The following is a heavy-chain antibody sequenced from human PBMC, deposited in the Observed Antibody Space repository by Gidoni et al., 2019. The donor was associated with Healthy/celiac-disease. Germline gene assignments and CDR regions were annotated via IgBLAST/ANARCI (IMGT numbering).Heavy chain of an antibody. V-gene: IGHV1-3*01. CDR1: GSTFPSSA. J-gene: IGHJ5*02. D-gene: IGHD2-8*01. CDR2: IKPGNGNT. Sequence: QVQLVQSGAEVKKPGASVTVSCKASGSTFPSSAMHWVRQAHGQRLEGMGWIKPGNGNTKYTQKFQGRVTITRETSASTADMELSSLRSEDTAGYYCARDRKLAVMGYAILGFDPWGQGTLVTVSS. CDR3: ARDRKLAVMGYAILGFDP.